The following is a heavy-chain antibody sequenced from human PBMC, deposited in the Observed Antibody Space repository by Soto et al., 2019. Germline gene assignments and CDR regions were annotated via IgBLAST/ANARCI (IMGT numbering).Heavy chain of an antibody. CDR1: GYSFTSHY. CDR3: ASSYSNYGGDYYYGMDV. Sequence: GASVKVSCKAIGYSFTSHYMHWVRQAPGQGLEWMGWINPNSGGTNYAQKFQGWVTMTRDTSISTAYMELSRLRSDDTAVYYCASSYSNYGGDYYYGMDVWGQGTTVTVSS. CDR2: INPNSGGT. D-gene: IGHD4-4*01. J-gene: IGHJ6*02. V-gene: IGHV1-2*04.